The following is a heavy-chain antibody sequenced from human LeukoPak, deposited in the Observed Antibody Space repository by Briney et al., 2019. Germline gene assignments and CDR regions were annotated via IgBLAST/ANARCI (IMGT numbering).Heavy chain of an antibody. CDR1: GGSFSGYY. J-gene: IGHJ6*03. CDR2: INHSGST. Sequence: SETLSLTCAVYGGSFSGYYWSWIRQPPGKGLEWIGEINHSGSTNYNPSLKSRVTISVDTSKNQFSLKLSSVTAADMAVYYCARAVPAAIYYYYMDVWGKGTTVTVSS. D-gene: IGHD2-2*01. CDR3: ARAVPAAIYYYYMDV. V-gene: IGHV4-34*01.